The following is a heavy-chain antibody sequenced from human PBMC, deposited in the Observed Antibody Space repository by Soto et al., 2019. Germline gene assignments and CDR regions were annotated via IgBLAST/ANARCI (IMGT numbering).Heavy chain of an antibody. V-gene: IGHV3-23*04. J-gene: IGHJ5*02. D-gene: IGHD5-18*01. CDR3: AKVMVKNWFDP. CDR1: GFTFSSYA. Sequence: VQLVESGGGVVQPGRSLRLSCAASGFTFSSYAMHWVRQAPGKGLEWVSGISGSGGSTYYADSVKGRFTISRDNSKNTLYLQMNSLRAEDTAVYYCAKVMVKNWFDPWGQGTLVTVSS. CDR2: ISGSGGST.